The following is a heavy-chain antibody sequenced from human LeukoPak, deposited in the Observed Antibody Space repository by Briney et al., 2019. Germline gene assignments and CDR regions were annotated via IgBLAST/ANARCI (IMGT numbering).Heavy chain of an antibody. CDR3: AKGGYASCFDP. V-gene: IGHV3-23*05. CDR2: IKRDGSNT. CDR1: GFTFSEHS. J-gene: IGHJ5*02. D-gene: IGHD2-15*01. Sequence: PGGSLRLSCEASGFTFSEHSMSWVGQAPGKGLEWVSTIKRDGSNTYYTDSVEGRFTISRDNSKNTLYLEMNTLRAEDTAVYYCAKGGYASCFDPWGQGTQVTVSS.